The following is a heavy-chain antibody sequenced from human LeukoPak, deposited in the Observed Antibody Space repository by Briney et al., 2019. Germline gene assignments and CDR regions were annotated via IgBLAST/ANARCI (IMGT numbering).Heavy chain of an antibody. V-gene: IGHV3-74*01. Sequence: GGSLRLSCAASGFTFSSYWMHWVRQAPGKGLVWVSRINSDGSSTSYADSVKGRFTISRDNAKNTLYLQTNSLRAEDTAVYYCAREPILTGYYLDYWGQGTLVTVSS. CDR2: INSDGSST. CDR1: GFTFSSYW. J-gene: IGHJ4*02. CDR3: AREPILTGYYLDY. D-gene: IGHD3-9*01.